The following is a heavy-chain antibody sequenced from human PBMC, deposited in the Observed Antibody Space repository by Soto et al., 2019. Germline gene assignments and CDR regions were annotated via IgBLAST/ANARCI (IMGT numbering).Heavy chain of an antibody. CDR1: GGSFSSAGFY. Sequence: QVRLQESGPVPVKPSQPFSLIGTVSGGSFSSAGFYWSCFSQHQGKGREGLGYIYSSGTTYYNPSLKSRVTISVDTAKNQFTLKLSSVTAADTAVYYCARTEGGVTTDYWGQGTLVTVSS. J-gene: IGHJ4*02. V-gene: IGHV4-31*03. CDR3: ARTEGGVTTDY. D-gene: IGHD4-17*01. CDR2: IYSSGTT.